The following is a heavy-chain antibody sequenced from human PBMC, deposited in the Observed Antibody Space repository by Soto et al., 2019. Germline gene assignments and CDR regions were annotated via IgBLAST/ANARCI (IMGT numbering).Heavy chain of an antibody. D-gene: IGHD3-3*01. CDR3: AREGYDFWSPYQYYGMDV. Sequence: QPVGSLRLSCAASGFTFSSYAMHWVRQAPGKGLEWVAVISYDGSNKYYADPVKGRFTISRDNSKNTLYLQMNSLRAEDTAVYYCAREGYDFWSPYQYYGMDVWGQGTTVTVSS. CDR2: ISYDGSNK. V-gene: IGHV3-30-3*01. CDR1: GFTFSSYA. J-gene: IGHJ6*02.